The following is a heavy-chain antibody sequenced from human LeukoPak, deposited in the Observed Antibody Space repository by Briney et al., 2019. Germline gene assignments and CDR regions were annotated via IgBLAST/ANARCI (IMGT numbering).Heavy chain of an antibody. CDR1: GYTFTNYA. CDR2: INAGNGHT. CDR3: ARGIWSRTVSSYYFDY. Sequence: ASVKVSCKASGYTFTNYAMQWVRQAPGQRLEWMGWINAGNGHTRYSQRFQGRVTITRDTSATTAYMEVTSLRSEDTAVYYCARGIWSRTVSSYYFDYWGQGTLVTVSS. D-gene: IGHD3-3*01. V-gene: IGHV1-3*01. J-gene: IGHJ4*02.